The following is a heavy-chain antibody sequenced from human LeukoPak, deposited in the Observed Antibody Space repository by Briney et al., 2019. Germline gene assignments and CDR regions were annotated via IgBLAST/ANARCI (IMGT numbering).Heavy chain of an antibody. CDR1: GFTFSNYW. J-gene: IGHJ3*02. V-gene: IGHV3-7*01. D-gene: IGHD6-19*01. Sequence: GGSLRLSCAASGFTFSNYWMTWVRQAPGKGLEWVANIKQDGSEKYYVDSVKGRFTISRDDAKNSPYLQMDSLRAEDTAVYYCARKRLDRHGDTDAFDMWGQGTMVTVSS. CDR2: IKQDGSEK. CDR3: ARKRLDRHGDTDAFDM.